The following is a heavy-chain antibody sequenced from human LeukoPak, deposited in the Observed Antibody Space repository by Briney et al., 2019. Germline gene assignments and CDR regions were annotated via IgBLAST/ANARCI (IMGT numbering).Heavy chain of an antibody. CDR1: GFTFTDHY. CDR2: ISDNGGTI. V-gene: IGHV3-11*01. CDR3: ARGAGPLFDP. Sequence: GGSLRLSCAASGFTFTDHYMSWIRQAPGKGPEWISYISDNGGTIHYADSVKGRFTISRDNAKNSLYLQTNSLRAEDTAVYFCARGAGPLFDPWGQGTLVTVSS. J-gene: IGHJ5*02.